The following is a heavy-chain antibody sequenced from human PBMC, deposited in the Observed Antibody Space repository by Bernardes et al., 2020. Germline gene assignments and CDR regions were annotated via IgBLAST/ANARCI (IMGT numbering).Heavy chain of an antibody. CDR1: GDSIISYY. V-gene: IGHV4-59*01. J-gene: IGHJ5*02. CDR3: ARVAMDGLPENNNWFDP. CDR2: IYYTGTT. Sequence: SETLSLTCIVSGDSIISYYWSWFRQPPGKGLDWIGHIYYTGTTSYNPSLESRVTLSVDTSRNQFSLKLTSVTAADTAVYFCARVAMDGLPENNNWFDPWGQGILVTVSS. D-gene: IGHD2-2*03.